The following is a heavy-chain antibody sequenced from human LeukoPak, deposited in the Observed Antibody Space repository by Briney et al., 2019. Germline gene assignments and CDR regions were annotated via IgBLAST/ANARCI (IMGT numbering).Heavy chain of an antibody. J-gene: IGHJ4*02. CDR1: GGTFSSYA. D-gene: IGHD3-10*01. V-gene: IGHV1-69*05. CDR3: ASLALPIFTMVRGVIIGPLDY. Sequence: SVKVSCKASGGTFSSYAISWVRQAPGQGLEWMGGIIPIFGTANYAQKFQGRVTITTDESTSTAYMELSSLRSEDTAVYYCASLALPIFTMVRGVIIGPLDYWGQGTLVTVSS. CDR2: IIPIFGTA.